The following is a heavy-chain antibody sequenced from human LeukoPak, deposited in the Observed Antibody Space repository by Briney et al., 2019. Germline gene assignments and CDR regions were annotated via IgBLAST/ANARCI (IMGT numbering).Heavy chain of an antibody. CDR2: IYHSGST. CDR1: GYSISSGYY. D-gene: IGHD1-26*01. CDR3: AREGATTDFNWFDP. Sequence: SENLSLTCTVSGYSISSGYYWGWIRQPPGKGLEWIGSIYHSGSTYYNPSLKSRVTISVDTSKNQFSLKLSSVTAADTAVYYCAREGATTDFNWFDPWGQGTLVTVSS. J-gene: IGHJ5*02. V-gene: IGHV4-38-2*02.